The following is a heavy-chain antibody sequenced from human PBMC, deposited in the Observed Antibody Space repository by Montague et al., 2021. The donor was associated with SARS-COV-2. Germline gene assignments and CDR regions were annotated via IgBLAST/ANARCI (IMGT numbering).Heavy chain of an antibody. CDR2: IYHSGGT. J-gene: IGHJ4*01. Sequence: SETLSLTCTVSGYSISSGYYWGWIRQPPGKGLEWIGSIYHSGGTXYNPPLKSRVILSVDTSKNQFSLKLSSVTAADTAVYYCARSQDCSTTSCHFDYWGQGTLVTVSS. V-gene: IGHV4-38-2*02. CDR3: ARSQDCSTTSCHFDY. D-gene: IGHD2-2*01. CDR1: GYSISSGYY.